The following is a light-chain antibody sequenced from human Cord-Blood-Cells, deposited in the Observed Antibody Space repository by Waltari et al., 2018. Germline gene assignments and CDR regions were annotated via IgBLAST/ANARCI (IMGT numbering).Light chain of an antibody. V-gene: IGLV2-14*01. CDR3: SSYTSSSTWV. J-gene: IGLJ3*02. CDR2: DVS. CDR1: GSDVGGYNY. Sequence: QSALTQPASVSGSPGQSITISCTGTGSDVGGYNYVSWYQQHPGKAPKLMIYDVSKRPSGFSNRFSGSKSGNTASLTISGLQAEDEADYYCSSYTSSSTWVFGGGTKLTVL.